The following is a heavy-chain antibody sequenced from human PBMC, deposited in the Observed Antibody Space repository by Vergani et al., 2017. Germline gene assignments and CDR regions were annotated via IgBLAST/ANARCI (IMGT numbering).Heavy chain of an antibody. J-gene: IGHJ6*03. V-gene: IGHV3-33*06. CDR1: GFRFSSYG. Sequence: QVQLVESGGGVVQPGRSLRLSCAASGFRFSSYGMNWVRQAPGKGLEWVAVIWYDGSNKYYADSVKGRFTISRDNSQNTVNLQMNSLRAEDTAVYYCAKASSYYYYYYMDVWGKGTTVTVSS. CDR2: IWYDGSNK. CDR3: AKASSYYYYYYMDV.